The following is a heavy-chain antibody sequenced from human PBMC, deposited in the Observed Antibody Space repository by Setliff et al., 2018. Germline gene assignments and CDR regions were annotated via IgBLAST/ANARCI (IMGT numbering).Heavy chain of an antibody. Sequence: GASVKVSCKTSGFRFTSFGFSWVRQAPGQGLEWMGWISPYSGESNYAQKFQDRLTVTADTSTKTTYMELRSLTSDDTAVYFCTRPRGPRVVLAADFDFWSQGTRVTVSS. CDR1: GFRFTSFG. CDR3: TRPRGPRVVLAADFDF. D-gene: IGHD3-16*01. J-gene: IGHJ4*02. CDR2: ISPYSGES. V-gene: IGHV1-18*01.